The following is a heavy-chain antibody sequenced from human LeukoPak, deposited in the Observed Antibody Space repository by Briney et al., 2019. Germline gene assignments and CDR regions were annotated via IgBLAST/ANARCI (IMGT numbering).Heavy chain of an antibody. CDR2: ISGRSGST. CDR3: ARGGIYDILTGQSFDY. D-gene: IGHD3-9*01. J-gene: IGHJ4*02. Sequence: GGSLRLSCAASGFTFSSYGMSWVRQAPGKGLEWVSAISGRSGSTYYADSVKGRFTISRDNSKNTLYLQMGSLRAEDMAVYYCARGGIYDILTGQSFDYWGQGTLVTVSS. CDR1: GFTFSSYG. V-gene: IGHV3-23*01.